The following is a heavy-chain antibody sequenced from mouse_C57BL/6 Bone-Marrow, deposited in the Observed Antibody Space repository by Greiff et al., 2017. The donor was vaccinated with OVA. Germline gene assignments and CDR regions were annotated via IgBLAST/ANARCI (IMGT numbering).Heavy chain of an antibody. D-gene: IGHD1-1*01. V-gene: IGHV5-17*01. Sequence: EVQRVESGGGLVKPGGSLKLSCAASGFTFSDYGMHWVRQAPEKGLEWVAYISSGSSTIYYADTVKGRFTISRDNAKNTLFLQMTSLRSEDTAMYYCARGYYPAWFAYWGQGTLVTVSA. CDR1: GFTFSDYG. J-gene: IGHJ3*01. CDR2: ISSGSSTI. CDR3: ARGYYPAWFAY.